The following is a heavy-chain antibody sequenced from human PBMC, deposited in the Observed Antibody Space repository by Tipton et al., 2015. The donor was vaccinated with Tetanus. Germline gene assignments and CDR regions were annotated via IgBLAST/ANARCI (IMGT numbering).Heavy chain of an antibody. D-gene: IGHD6-19*01. Sequence: QVQLVQSGAEIKNPGASVKVSCKASGYTFTAYGLNWVRQAAGRGFEWMGWLNPKTGSTAYAQKFQGRVSVTTDTSISTAYMELSSLRFDDTAVYYCARDRTQWLVDYDAFDVWGQGTTVIVSS. J-gene: IGHJ3*01. V-gene: IGHV1-8*01. CDR2: LNPKTGST. CDR1: GYTFTAYG. CDR3: ARDRTQWLVDYDAFDV.